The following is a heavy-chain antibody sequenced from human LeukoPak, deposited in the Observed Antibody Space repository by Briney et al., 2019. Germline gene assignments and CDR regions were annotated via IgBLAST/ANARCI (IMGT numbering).Heavy chain of an antibody. CDR3: ARGGSYGSGSSYDPFDY. V-gene: IGHV1-2*04. Sequence: ASVKVSCKASGYTFTGYYLHWVRQAAGQGLEWMGWINPNSGGTNEAQEFQGWVTMTRDTSTSTAYMELSRLRSDDTAVYYCARGGSYGSGSSYDPFDYWGQGTLVTVSS. J-gene: IGHJ4*02. CDR2: INPNSGGT. CDR1: GYTFTGYY. D-gene: IGHD3-10*01.